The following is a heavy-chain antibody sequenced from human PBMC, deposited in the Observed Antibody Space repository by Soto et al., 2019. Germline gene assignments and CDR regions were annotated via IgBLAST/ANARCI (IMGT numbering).Heavy chain of an antibody. CDR1: GGTFNSYA. CDR2: IGPFFTTA. Sequence: QVQLVQSGAEVKKPGSSVRVSCKASGGTFNSYAINWVRQAPGQGLEWMGGIGPFFTTANYAQKFQGRVTITADESTSTAHMELSRLRSEDTAVYYCARGGYSSSNRFDSWGQGTLVNVSS. D-gene: IGHD6-6*01. J-gene: IGHJ4*02. CDR3: ARGGYSSSNRFDS. V-gene: IGHV1-69*01.